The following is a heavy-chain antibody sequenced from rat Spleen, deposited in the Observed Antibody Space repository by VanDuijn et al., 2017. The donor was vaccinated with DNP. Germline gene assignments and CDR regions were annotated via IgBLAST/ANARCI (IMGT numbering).Heavy chain of an antibody. CDR3: ARHEDYSSYIYGFAY. V-gene: IGHV5-7*01. Sequence: EVQLVDSGGGFVQPGRSLKLSCAASGFTFSDYYMAWVRQAPTKGLECVAYISYDGGATYCGDSVKGRFTISRDNAKSTQYLQMDSLRSEDTATYYCARHEDYSSYIYGFAYWGQGTLVTVSS. CDR2: ISYDGGAT. D-gene: IGHD1-2*01. CDR1: GFTFSDYY. J-gene: IGHJ3*01.